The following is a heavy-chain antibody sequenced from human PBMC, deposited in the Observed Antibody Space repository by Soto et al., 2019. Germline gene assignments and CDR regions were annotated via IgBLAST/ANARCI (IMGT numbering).Heavy chain of an antibody. D-gene: IGHD3-22*01. CDR2: ISYDGSNK. J-gene: IGHJ5*01. Sequence: QVQLVESGGGVVQPGRSLRLSCAASGFTFSSYAMHWVRQAPGKGLEWVAVISYDGSNKYYADSVKGRFTISRDNSKNQLYQQMNSLRDEHTAVYYCARAVDVVVNFPIGWFDSWCQGTLVTVSS. CDR1: GFTFSSYA. V-gene: IGHV3-30-3*01. CDR3: ARAVDVVVNFPIGWFDS.